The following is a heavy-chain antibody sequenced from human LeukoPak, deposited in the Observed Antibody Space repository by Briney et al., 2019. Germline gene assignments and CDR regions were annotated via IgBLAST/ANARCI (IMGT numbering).Heavy chain of an antibody. V-gene: IGHV3-23*01. CDR1: GFTFSSYA. Sequence: PGGSLRLSCAASGFTFSSYAMTWVRQAPGKGLEWVSVISGSGDSTNYADSVKGRFTISRDNSKNTLFLQMNSLRAEDTAVYYCAKGGLQQLARIYFDYWGQGTLVTVSS. J-gene: IGHJ4*02. D-gene: IGHD6-13*01. CDR2: ISGSGDST. CDR3: AKGGLQQLARIYFDY.